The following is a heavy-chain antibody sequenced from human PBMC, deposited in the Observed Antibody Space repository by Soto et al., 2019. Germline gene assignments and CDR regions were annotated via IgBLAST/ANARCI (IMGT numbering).Heavy chain of an antibody. J-gene: IGHJ4*02. CDR1: GFTFSSYA. V-gene: IGHV3-23*01. Sequence: EVQLLESGGGLVQPGGSLRLSCAASGFTFSSYAMGWDRQPAGTGLQWVSDINGSGSDTSLPDSVKGRFTISRHNSKNTPYLHMNSPRAEDTARYFCVKETVAAAYVETSPFDFWGQVTLVTVSS. CDR3: VKETVAAAYVETSPFDF. D-gene: IGHD2-15*01. CDR2: INGSGSDT.